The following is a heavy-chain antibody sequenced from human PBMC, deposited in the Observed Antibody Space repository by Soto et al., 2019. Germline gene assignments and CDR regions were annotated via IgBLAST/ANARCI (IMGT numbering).Heavy chain of an antibody. V-gene: IGHV1-2*02. CDR3: ARDGGIAVAGTEVDY. D-gene: IGHD6-19*01. CDR1: GYTFTGYY. Sequence: ASVKVSCKAYGYTFTGYYMHWVRQAPGQGLEWMGWINPNSGGTNYAQKFQGRVTMTRDTSISTAYMELSRLRSDDTAVYYCARDGGIAVAGTEVDYWGQGTLVTVSS. CDR2: INPNSGGT. J-gene: IGHJ4*02.